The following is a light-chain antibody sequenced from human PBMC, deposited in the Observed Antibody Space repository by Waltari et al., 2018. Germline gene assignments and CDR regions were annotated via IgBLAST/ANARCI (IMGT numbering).Light chain of an antibody. J-gene: IGKJ1*01. CDR2: WAS. CDR1: QSVLYNSNNKNY. Sequence: DIVMTQSPDSLTVSLGERATINCKSNQSVLYNSNNKNYVAWYQQKPVQPPKLLIYWASTRQSGVPDRFSGSGSGTDFTLTISSLQAEDVAVYHCQQYYTNPRTFGQGTKVEIK. V-gene: IGKV4-1*01. CDR3: QQYYTNPRT.